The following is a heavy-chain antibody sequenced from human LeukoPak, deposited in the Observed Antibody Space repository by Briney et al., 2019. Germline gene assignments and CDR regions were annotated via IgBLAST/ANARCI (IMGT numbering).Heavy chain of an antibody. V-gene: IGHV1-8*01. CDR2: MNPNSGDT. D-gene: IGHD6-13*01. J-gene: IGHJ4*02. CDR3: ARAHRYSSSWYLAGIYYFDY. Sequence: ASAKVSCKASGYTFTSYDINWVRQATGQGLEWMGWMNPNSGDTGYAQKFQGRVTMTRNTSISTAYMELSSLRSEDTAVYYCARAHRYSSSWYLAGIYYFDYWGQGTLVTVSS. CDR1: GYTFTSYD.